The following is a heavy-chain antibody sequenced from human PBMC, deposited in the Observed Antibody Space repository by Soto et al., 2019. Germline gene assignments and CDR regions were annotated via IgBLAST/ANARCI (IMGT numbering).Heavy chain of an antibody. CDR3: ARGRLRLNWFDP. CDR2: IYYSGST. J-gene: IGHJ5*02. V-gene: IGHV4-59*01. D-gene: IGHD5-12*01. Sequence: SETLSLTCTVSGGSISSYYWSWIRQPPGKGLEWIGYIYYSGSTNYNPSLKSRVTISVDTSKNQFSLKLSSVTAADTAVYYCARGRLRLNWFDPWGQGTLVTSPQ. CDR1: GGSISSYY.